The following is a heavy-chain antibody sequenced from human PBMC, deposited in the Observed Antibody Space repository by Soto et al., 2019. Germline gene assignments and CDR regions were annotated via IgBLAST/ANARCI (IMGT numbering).Heavy chain of an antibody. Sequence: LSLTWTVSGGSVSSGSYYWRWILHPPGKGLEWIGYIYYSGSTNYNPSLKSRVTISVDTSKNQFSLKLSSVTAADTAVYYCARVGIAARGYVLPPIDYWGQGTLVTVS. D-gene: IGHD6-6*01. V-gene: IGHV4-61*01. CDR2: IYYSGST. CDR3: ARVGIAARGYVLPPIDY. CDR1: GGSVSSGSYY. J-gene: IGHJ4*02.